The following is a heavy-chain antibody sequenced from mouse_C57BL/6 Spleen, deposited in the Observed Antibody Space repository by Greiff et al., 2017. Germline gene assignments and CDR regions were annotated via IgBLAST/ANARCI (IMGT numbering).Heavy chain of an antibody. D-gene: IGHD2-4*01. CDR3: TREDYWYFDV. CDR1: GYAFTNYL. V-gene: IGHV1-54*01. J-gene: IGHJ1*03. Sequence: VQLQQSGAELVRPGTSVKVSCKASGYAFTNYLIEWVKQRPGQGLEWIGVINPGSGGTNYNEKFQGKATLTADKSSSTAYKQLSRLTSEDAAVYFGTREDYWYFDVWGTGTTVTVSS. CDR2: INPGSGGT.